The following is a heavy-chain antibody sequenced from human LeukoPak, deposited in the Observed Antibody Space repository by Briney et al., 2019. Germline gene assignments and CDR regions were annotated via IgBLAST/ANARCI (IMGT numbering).Heavy chain of an antibody. CDR3: ARDGSTIAARPDF. J-gene: IGHJ4*02. CDR1: GFTFSSYG. V-gene: IGHV3-33*01. Sequence: GRSLRLSCAASGFTFSSYGMHWVRQAPGKGLEWVAVIWDDGSNKYYADSVKGRFTISRDNPKNTLYLQINSLRAEDTAVYYCARDGSTIAARPDFWGQGTLVTVSS. CDR2: IWDDGSNK. D-gene: IGHD6-6*01.